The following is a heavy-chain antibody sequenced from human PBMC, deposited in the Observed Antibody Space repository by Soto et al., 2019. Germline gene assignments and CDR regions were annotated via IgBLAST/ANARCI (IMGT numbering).Heavy chain of an antibody. CDR2: LYYTGRT. J-gene: IGHJ5*02. CDR3: ARRLARGVIGWFDP. V-gene: IGHV4-39*02. D-gene: IGHD3-10*01. CDR1: VGSISSGTYY. Sequence: SETLSLTCTGSVGSISSGTYYWGWIRQPPGKGLEWIGSLYYTGRTYYSPSLKSRVTISVDTSKNHFSLNLTSVTAADTAVYYCARRLARGVIGWFDPWGQGTLVTVSS.